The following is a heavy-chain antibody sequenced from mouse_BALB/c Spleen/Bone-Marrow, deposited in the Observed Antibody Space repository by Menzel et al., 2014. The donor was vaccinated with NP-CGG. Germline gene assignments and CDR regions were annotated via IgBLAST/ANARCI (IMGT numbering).Heavy chain of an antibody. CDR3: ARLDGNYRYAMDY. CDR1: GYTFTDYV. D-gene: IGHD2-1*01. J-gene: IGHJ4*01. Sequence: VKLVESGPELVKPGASVKMSCKASGYTFTDYVITWVKQRTGQGLEWIGEIYPGSGSTYYNEKFKGKATLTADNSSNTAYMQLGSLTSEDSAVYFCARLDGNYRYAMDYWGQGTSVTVSS. V-gene: IGHV1-77*01. CDR2: IYPGSGST.